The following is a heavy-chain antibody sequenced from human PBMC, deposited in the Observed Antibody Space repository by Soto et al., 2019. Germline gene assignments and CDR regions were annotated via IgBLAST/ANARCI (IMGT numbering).Heavy chain of an antibody. D-gene: IGHD3-16*01. V-gene: IGHV1-69*06. CDR1: GGTFSSYA. CDR2: IITIFGTA. CDR3: ARRLGRWGAFDH. Sequence: VQLVQSGAEVKKPWPTLKVSCKASGGTFSSYAVSWVRQAPGHGLDWMGGIITIFGTANYAQKVQVRVKITADKFTSTSYIEMRSLRSEDTAVYDCARRLGRWGAFDHWGQGTMVTVSS. J-gene: IGHJ3*01.